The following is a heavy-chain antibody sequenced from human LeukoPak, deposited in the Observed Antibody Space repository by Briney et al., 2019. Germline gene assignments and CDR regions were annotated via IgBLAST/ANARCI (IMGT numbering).Heavy chain of an antibody. Sequence: PGGSLRLSCAASGFTFSDYSMNWVRQAPGKGLEWVSSISRRSRHVYYAGSVKGRFTISRDDARNSLYLQMNSLRAEDMAVYFCGRDLLGSGSTTAYLYHWGQGTLVTVSS. D-gene: IGHD3-10*01. V-gene: IGHV3-21*01. J-gene: IGHJ1*01. CDR2: ISRRSRHV. CDR1: GFTFSDYS. CDR3: GRDLLGSGSTTAYLYH.